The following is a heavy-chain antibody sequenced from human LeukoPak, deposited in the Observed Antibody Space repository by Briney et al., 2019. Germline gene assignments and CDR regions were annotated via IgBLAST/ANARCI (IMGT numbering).Heavy chain of an antibody. CDR2: ISWNSGSI. J-gene: IGHJ4*02. CDR1: GFTFDDYA. V-gene: IGHV3-9*01. D-gene: IGHD3-22*01. CDR3: AKDKGRRTSSGCDY. Sequence: GRSLRLSCAASGFTFDDYAIHWVRQAPGKGLEWVSGISWNSGSIGYADSVKGRFTISRDNAKNSLYLQMNSLRAEDTALYYCAKDKGRRTSSGCDYWGQGTLVTVSS.